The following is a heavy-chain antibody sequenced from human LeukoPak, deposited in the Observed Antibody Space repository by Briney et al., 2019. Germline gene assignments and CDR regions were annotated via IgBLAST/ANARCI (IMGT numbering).Heavy chain of an antibody. CDR2: IKSKTDGGTT. D-gene: IGHD3-16*01. Sequence: PGGSLRLSCAASGFTFSNAWMNWVRQAPGKGLEWVGRIKSKTDGGTTDYAAPVKGRFTISRDDSKNTLYLQMNSLKTEDTAVYYCTTDLGLGGHYYYGMDVWGQGTTVTVSS. CDR1: GFTFSNAW. J-gene: IGHJ6*02. CDR3: TTDLGLGGHYYYGMDV. V-gene: IGHV3-15*07.